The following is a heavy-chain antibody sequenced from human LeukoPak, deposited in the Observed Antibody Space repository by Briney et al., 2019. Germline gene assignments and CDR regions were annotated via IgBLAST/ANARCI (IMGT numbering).Heavy chain of an antibody. J-gene: IGHJ3*02. Sequence: SETLSLTCTVSGGSISSGSYYWSWIRQPAGKGLEWIGRIYTSGSTNYNPSLKSRVTISVDTSKNQFSLKLSSVTAADTAVYYCARERLPYPHAFDIWGQGTMVTVPS. CDR3: ARERLPYPHAFDI. V-gene: IGHV4-61*02. CDR2: IYTSGST. CDR1: GGSISSGSYY.